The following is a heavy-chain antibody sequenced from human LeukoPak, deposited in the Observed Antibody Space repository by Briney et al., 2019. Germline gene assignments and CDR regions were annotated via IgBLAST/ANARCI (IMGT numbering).Heavy chain of an antibody. CDR2: IRYDGTEK. V-gene: IGHV3-30*02. J-gene: IGHJ4*01. CDR1: GFIFDNYG. CDR3: AKGSDFHLDY. D-gene: IGHD2-15*01. Sequence: GGSLRLSCGASGFIFDNYGMHWVRQAPGKGLEWVAFIRYDGTEKYYADSVKGRFTMSRDNSKNTLYLQMNSLRPEDTALYYCAKGSDFHLDYWGQGTLVTVSS.